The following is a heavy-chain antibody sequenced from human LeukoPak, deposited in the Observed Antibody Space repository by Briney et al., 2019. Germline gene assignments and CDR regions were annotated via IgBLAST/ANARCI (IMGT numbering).Heavy chain of an antibody. CDR3: ARAPKIPYCSGGSCYRPIKLGFDY. CDR1: GGSFSGYY. V-gene: IGHV4-34*01. D-gene: IGHD2-15*01. J-gene: IGHJ4*02. Sequence: SETLSLTCAVYGGSFSGYYWSWIRQPPGKGLEWIGEINHSGSTNYNPSLKSRVTISVDTSKNQFSLKLSSVTAADTAVYYCARAPKIPYCSGGSCYRPIKLGFDYWGQGTLVTVSS. CDR2: INHSGST.